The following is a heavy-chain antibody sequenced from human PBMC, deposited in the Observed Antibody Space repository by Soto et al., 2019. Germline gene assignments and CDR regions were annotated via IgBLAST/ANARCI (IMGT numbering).Heavy chain of an antibody. V-gene: IGHV4-34*01. Sequence: SETLSLTCAVYGGSFSGYYWSWIRQPPGKGLEWIGEINHSGSTNYNPSLKSRVTISVDTSKNHFSLKLSSVTAADTAVYYFAREGDFWSGYYKRNWFDPWGQGTLVTVSS. CDR3: AREGDFWSGYYKRNWFDP. D-gene: IGHD3-3*01. CDR2: INHSGST. J-gene: IGHJ5*02. CDR1: GGSFSGYY.